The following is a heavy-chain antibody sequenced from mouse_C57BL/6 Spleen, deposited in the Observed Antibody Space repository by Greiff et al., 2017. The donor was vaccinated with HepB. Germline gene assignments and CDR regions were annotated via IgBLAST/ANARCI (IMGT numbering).Heavy chain of an antibody. D-gene: IGHD2-12*01. CDR1: GYSFTGYY. J-gene: IGHJ4*01. CDR2: INPRTGGT. V-gene: IGHV1-42*01. CDR3: ASYDCYYAMDY. Sequence: EVQLQQSGPELVKPGASVKISCKASGYSFTGYYMNWVKQSPEKSLEWIGEINPRTGGTTYNQKFKAKATLTVDKSSNTAYMQLKSLPSEDSAVYYRASYDCYYAMDYWGQGTSVTVSS.